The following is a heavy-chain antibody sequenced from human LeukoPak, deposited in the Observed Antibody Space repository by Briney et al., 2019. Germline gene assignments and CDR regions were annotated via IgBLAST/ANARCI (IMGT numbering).Heavy chain of an antibody. D-gene: IGHD3-22*01. Sequence: PSETLSLTCTVPGGSISGYYWSWLRQPPGKGLEWLGDIYYSGSTNYNPSLKSRVTISVDTSKNQFSLKLSSVTAADTAVYYCARGYYDSSGYYPFDYWGQGTLVTVSS. V-gene: IGHV4-59*01. CDR2: IYYSGST. CDR1: GGSISGYY. CDR3: ARGYYDSSGYYPFDY. J-gene: IGHJ4*02.